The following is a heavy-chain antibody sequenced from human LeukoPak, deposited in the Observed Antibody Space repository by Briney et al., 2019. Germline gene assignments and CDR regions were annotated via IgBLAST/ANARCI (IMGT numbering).Heavy chain of an antibody. J-gene: IGHJ6*03. CDR2: IYYRGSA. V-gene: IGHV4-39*07. CDR3: ARDRGYCSSTSCFYYMDV. Sequence: SETLSLTCTVSGGSISTTYYWGWIRQPPGKGLEWIGSIYYRGSAYYNPSLKSRVTISVDTSKNQFSLKLSSVTAADTAVYYCARDRGYCSSTSCFYYMDVWGKGTTVTISS. D-gene: IGHD2-2*01. CDR1: GGSISTTYY.